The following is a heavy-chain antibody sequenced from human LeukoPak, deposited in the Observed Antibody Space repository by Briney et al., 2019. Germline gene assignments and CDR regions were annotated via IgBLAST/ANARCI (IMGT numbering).Heavy chain of an antibody. Sequence: SETLSLTCTVSGGSISSYYWSWIRQPPGKGLEWIGYIYYSGSTYYNPSLKSRVTISVDTSKNQFSLKLSSVTAADTAVYYCASRALRKNSSGWYYWGQGTPVTVSS. CDR1: GGSISSYY. D-gene: IGHD6-19*01. CDR2: IYYSGST. CDR3: ASRALRKNSSGWYY. V-gene: IGHV4-59*08. J-gene: IGHJ4*02.